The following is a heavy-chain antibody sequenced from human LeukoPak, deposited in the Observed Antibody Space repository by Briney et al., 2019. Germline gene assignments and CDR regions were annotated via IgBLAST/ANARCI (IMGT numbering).Heavy chain of an antibody. Sequence: GASVKVSCKASGYTFTSYGISWVRQAPGQGLEWMGWISAYNGNTNYAQKLQGRVTITADKSTSTAYMELSSLRSEDTAVYYCAREVLRFLEWSEYNWFDPWGQGTLVTVSS. CDR2: ISAYNGNT. V-gene: IGHV1-18*01. J-gene: IGHJ5*02. CDR1: GYTFTSYG. D-gene: IGHD3-3*01. CDR3: AREVLRFLEWSEYNWFDP.